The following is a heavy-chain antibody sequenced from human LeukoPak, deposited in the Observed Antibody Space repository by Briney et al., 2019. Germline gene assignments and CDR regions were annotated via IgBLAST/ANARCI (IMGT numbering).Heavy chain of an antibody. V-gene: IGHV3-53*01. CDR3: ASGSGSYRTPYYYMDV. D-gene: IGHD3-10*01. J-gene: IGHJ6*03. CDR1: GFTVSSNY. Sequence: GGSLSLSCAASGFTVSSNYVSWVRQAPGKGLEWVSVIYSGGSTYYADSVKGRFTISRDNSKNTLYLQMNSLRAEDTAVYYCASGSGSYRTPYYYMDVWGTGTTVTVSS. CDR2: IYSGGST.